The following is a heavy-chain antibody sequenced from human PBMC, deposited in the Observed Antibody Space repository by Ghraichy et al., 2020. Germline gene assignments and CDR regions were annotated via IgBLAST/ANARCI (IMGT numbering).Heavy chain of an antibody. D-gene: IGHD3-10*01. J-gene: IGHJ6*02. V-gene: IGHV3-72*01. CDR1: GLTFSDQY. CDR3: DSLVRRDSRNDLDV. CDR2: STSKAKRYTT. Sequence: GGSLRLSCVVSGLTFSDQYLDWVRQAPGKGLEWVGRSTSKAKRYTTEYTASGKGRFTLSRDDSKNSLYLQMSSLKTEDTAVYYCDSLVRRDSRNDLDVWGQGTTVTVSS.